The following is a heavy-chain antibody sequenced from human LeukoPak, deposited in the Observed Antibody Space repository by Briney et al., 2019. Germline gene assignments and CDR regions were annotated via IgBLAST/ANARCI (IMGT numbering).Heavy chain of an antibody. Sequence: GASVKVSCKASGYTFTSYDINWXXXXXGQGLXXXXXMXXXXXNTGYAQKFQXXXXXTRXXSISTAYMELSSLRSEDTAVYYCARGRMXRGVTWWFDPWGQGTLVTVSS. D-gene: IGHD3-10*01. J-gene: IGHJ5*02. CDR1: GYTFTSYD. CDR3: ARGRMXRGVTWWFDP. CDR2: MXXXXXNT. V-gene: IGHV1-8*01.